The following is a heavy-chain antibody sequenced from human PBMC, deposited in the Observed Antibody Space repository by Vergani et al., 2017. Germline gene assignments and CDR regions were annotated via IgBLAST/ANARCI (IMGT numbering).Heavy chain of an antibody. CDR2: IYYSGST. V-gene: IGHV4-31*03. J-gene: IGHJ6*02. CDR1: GGSISSGGYY. CDR3: AREFTSGGRYYYGMDV. D-gene: IGHD2-15*01. Sequence: QVQLQESGPGLVKPSQTLSLTCTVSGGSISSGGYYWSWIRQHPGKGREWIGYIYYSGSTYYNPSLKSRVTISVDTSKNQFSLKLSSVTAADTAVYYCAREFTSGGRYYYGMDVWGQGTTVTVSS.